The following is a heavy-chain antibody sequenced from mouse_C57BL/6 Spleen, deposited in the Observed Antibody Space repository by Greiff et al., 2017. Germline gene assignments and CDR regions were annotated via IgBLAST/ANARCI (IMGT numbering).Heavy chain of an antibody. Sequence: EVQRVESGGGLVQPGGSLKLSCAASGFTFSDYGMHWVRHAPEKGLEWVAYISSGSSTIYYADTVKGRFTISRDNAKNTLFLQMTSLRSEDTAMYYCARDSNDGFAYWGQGTLVTVSA. CDR1: GFTFSDYG. J-gene: IGHJ3*01. CDR3: ARDSNDGFAY. CDR2: ISSGSSTI. V-gene: IGHV5-17*01. D-gene: IGHD2-12*01.